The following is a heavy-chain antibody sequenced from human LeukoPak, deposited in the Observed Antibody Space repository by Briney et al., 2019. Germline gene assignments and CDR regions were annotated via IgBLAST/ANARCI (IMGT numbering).Heavy chain of an antibody. D-gene: IGHD5-12*01. J-gene: IGHJ5*02. Sequence: ASVNVSCKASGYTFTHNYIHWLRQAPGPGLAWMGWMDSNNGGTKNSQKFQGRGTMTRDTSISTAYMELTRMGFDDTAVYYYSRGWGYDYRGNNWFDPWGQGTPVTVSS. CDR1: GYTFTHNY. CDR2: MDSNNGGT. V-gene: IGHV1-2*02. CDR3: SRGWGYDYRGNNWFDP.